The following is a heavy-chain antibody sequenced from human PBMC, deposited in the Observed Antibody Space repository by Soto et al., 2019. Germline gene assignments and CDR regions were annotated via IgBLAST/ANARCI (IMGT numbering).Heavy chain of an antibody. CDR2: INHSFGST. Sequence: QVQLVQSGAEVKKPGASVKVSCKASGYRFGSFYLHWVRQAPGQGLEWVGIINHSFGSTSHAQEFQGRVTMASDTSTSTVYMELSSLRSDDTAVYYFARGAHCIAAPLLESWGQGTLVTVSS. CDR3: ARGAHCIAAPLLES. V-gene: IGHV1-46*01. J-gene: IGHJ4*02. CDR1: GYRFGSFY. D-gene: IGHD6-13*01.